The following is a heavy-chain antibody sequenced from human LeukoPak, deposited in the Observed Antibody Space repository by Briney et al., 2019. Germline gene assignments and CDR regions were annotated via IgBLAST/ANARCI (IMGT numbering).Heavy chain of an antibody. D-gene: IGHD4-23*01. J-gene: IGHJ4*02. CDR2: IWYDGSDK. CDR1: GVTFSDSG. Sequence: GGSLRLSCAASGVTFSDSGMHWVRQAPGKGLEGVAIIWYDGSDKYYAESVKGRFTISRDNSKNTLYLQMNSLRAEATAVYYCAKGGITPDHWGQGTLVAVSA. CDR3: AKGGITPDH. V-gene: IGHV3-33*06.